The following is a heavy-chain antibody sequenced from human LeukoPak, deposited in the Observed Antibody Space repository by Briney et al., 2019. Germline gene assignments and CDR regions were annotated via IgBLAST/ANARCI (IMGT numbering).Heavy chain of an antibody. V-gene: IGHV4-34*01. CDR1: GGSFSGYY. J-gene: IGHJ6*03. D-gene: IGHD2-15*01. CDR2: INHSGST. CDR3: ARGFGCSGGSCYSEYYYMDV. Sequence: PSETLSLTCAVYGGSFSGYYWSWIRQPPGKGLEWIGEINHSGSTNYNPSLKSRVTISVDTSKNQFSLKLSSVTAADTAVHYCARGFGCSGGSCYSEYYYMDVWGKGTTVTVSS.